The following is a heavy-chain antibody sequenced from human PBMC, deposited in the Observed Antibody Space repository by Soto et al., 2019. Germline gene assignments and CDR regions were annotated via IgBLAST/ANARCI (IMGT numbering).Heavy chain of an antibody. V-gene: IGHV4-4*02. CDR2: IYHSGST. CDR1: GGSISSSNW. Sequence: SETLSLTCAVSGGSISSSNWWSWVRQPSGKGLEWIVEIYHSGSTSYNPSLKSRVTISVDKSKNQFSLKLSSVTAADTAVYYGARGGVGATNVFDYWGQGTLVTVSS. CDR3: ARGGVGATNVFDY. J-gene: IGHJ4*02. D-gene: IGHD1-26*01.